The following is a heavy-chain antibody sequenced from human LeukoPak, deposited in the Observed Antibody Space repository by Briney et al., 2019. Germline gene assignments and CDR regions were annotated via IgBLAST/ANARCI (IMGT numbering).Heavy chain of an antibody. J-gene: IGHJ4*02. CDR1: GFIFSSYG. CDR3: AKDLYNWNDVADY. D-gene: IGHD1-1*01. V-gene: IGHV3-30*18. CDR2: ITYDGSNK. Sequence: GGPLRLSCAASGFIFSSYGMHWVRQAPGKGLEWVAVITYDGSNKYYTDSVKGRFTISRDNSKNTLYLQMNSLRGEDTAVYYCAKDLYNWNDVADYWGQGTQVTVSS.